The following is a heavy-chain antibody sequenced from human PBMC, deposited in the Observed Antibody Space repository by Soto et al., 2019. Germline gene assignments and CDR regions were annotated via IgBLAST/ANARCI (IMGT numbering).Heavy chain of an antibody. J-gene: IGHJ5*02. CDR2: ISAYNGNT. V-gene: IGHV1-18*04. Sequence: ASVKVSCKASGYTFTSYGISWVRQAPGQGLEWMGWISAYNGNTNYAQKLQGRVTMTTDTSTSTAYMELRSLRSDDTAVYYCARSQRGTYYYDSSGAWFDPWGQGTLVTVSS. CDR3: ARSQRGTYYYDSSGAWFDP. CDR1: GYTFTSYG. D-gene: IGHD3-22*01.